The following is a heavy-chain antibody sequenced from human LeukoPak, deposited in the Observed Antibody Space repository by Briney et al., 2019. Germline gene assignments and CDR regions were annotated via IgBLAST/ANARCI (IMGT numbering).Heavy chain of an antibody. Sequence: GGSLRLSCAASGFTFSSYWMHWVRQAPGKGLVWVSRIKSDGSSTNYADSVKGRFTISRDNAKNTLYLQMNSLRAEDTAVYYRARVVVTAPWSYYYYGMDVWGQGTTVTVSS. CDR1: GFTFSSYW. J-gene: IGHJ6*02. V-gene: IGHV3-74*01. CDR2: IKSDGSST. CDR3: ARVVVTAPWSYYYYGMDV. D-gene: IGHD2-15*01.